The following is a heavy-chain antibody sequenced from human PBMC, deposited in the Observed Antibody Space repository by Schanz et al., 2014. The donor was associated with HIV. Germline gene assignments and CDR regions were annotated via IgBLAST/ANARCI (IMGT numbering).Heavy chain of an antibody. CDR3: VRDNHDSTWYEGYYYGMDV. V-gene: IGHV3-74*01. J-gene: IGHJ6*02. CDR2: MDLDGSTT. CDR1: GFTFSNYW. Sequence: EVQLVESGGDLVQPGGSLRLSCAASGFTFSNYWMHWVRQAPGKGLVWVSRMDLDGSTTNYADSVKGRFTISRDNAKNSLYLQMNSLRAEDTAVYYCVRDNHDSTWYEGYYYGMDVWGQGTTVTVSS. D-gene: IGHD6-13*01.